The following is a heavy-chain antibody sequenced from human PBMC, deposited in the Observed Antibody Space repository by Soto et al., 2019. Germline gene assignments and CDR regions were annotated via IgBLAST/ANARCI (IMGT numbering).Heavy chain of an antibody. D-gene: IGHD6-13*01. CDR3: ARGGSRGRYYYGMDV. CDR2: INYSGST. Sequence: SETLSLTCTVSGASISGYHWSWIRQPPGKGLECIGEINYSGSTNYNPSLKSRVTISVDTSKNQFSLKLSSVTAADTAVYYCARGGSRGRYYYGMDVWGQGTTVTVSS. CDR1: GASISGYH. V-gene: IGHV4-59*12. J-gene: IGHJ6*02.